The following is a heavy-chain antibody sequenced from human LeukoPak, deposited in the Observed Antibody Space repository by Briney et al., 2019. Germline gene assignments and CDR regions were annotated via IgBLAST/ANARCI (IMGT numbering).Heavy chain of an antibody. CDR1: GFTFSSFA. D-gene: IGHD6-25*01. J-gene: IGHJ4*02. Sequence: GGFLSLSCAASGFTFSSFALSWVRQTPGKGLEWVSAIRSDGVGTYYAGSVKGRFTISRDNSKNTLYLHMNSLTAEDTAVYYCAKGIPESGTSLRGFEYWGQGTLVTVSS. V-gene: IGHV3-23*01. CDR2: IRSDGVGT. CDR3: AKGIPESGTSLRGFEY.